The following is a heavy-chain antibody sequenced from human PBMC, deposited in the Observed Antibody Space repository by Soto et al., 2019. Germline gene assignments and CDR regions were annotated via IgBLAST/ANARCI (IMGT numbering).Heavy chain of an antibody. CDR3: ARGSYGYNSGWFDP. Sequence: QLQLQESGSGLVKPSQTLSLTCAVSGGSISSGGYSWSWIRQPPGKGLEWIGYIYHSGSTYYNPSLKSRVTTSVDRSKNQFSLKLSSVTAADTAVYYCARGSYGYNSGWFDPWGQGTLVTVSS. D-gene: IGHD5-18*01. CDR1: GGSISSGGYS. CDR2: IYHSGST. V-gene: IGHV4-30-2*01. J-gene: IGHJ5*02.